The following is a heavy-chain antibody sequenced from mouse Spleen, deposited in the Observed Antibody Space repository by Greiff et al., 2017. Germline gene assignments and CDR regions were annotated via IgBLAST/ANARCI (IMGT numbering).Heavy chain of an antibody. CDR1: GFTFSDYG. CDR2: ISNLAYSI. CDR3: ARQVVATGYYAMDY. V-gene: IGHV5-15*01. J-gene: IGHJ4*01. D-gene: IGHD1-1*01. Sequence: EVKLVESGGGLVKPGGSLKLSCAASGFTFSDYGMAWVRQAPGKGPEWVAFISNLAYSIYYADTVTGRFTISRENAKNTLYLEMSSLRSEDTAMYYCARQVVATGYYAMDYWGQGTSVTVSS.